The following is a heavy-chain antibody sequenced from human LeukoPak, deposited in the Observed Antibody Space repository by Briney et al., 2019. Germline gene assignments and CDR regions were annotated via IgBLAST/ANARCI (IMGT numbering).Heavy chain of an antibody. CDR2: ISDSGGRT. D-gene: IGHD1-7*01. CDR3: AKQLELFDY. J-gene: IGHJ4*02. CDR1: GFTFDDYA. Sequence: PGRSLRLSCAASGFTFDDYAMHWVRQAPGKGLEWVSSISDSGGRTYYADSVKGRFTISRDNSKNTLYLQMNSLRAEDTAVYYCAKQLELFDYWGQGTLVTVSS. V-gene: IGHV3-23*01.